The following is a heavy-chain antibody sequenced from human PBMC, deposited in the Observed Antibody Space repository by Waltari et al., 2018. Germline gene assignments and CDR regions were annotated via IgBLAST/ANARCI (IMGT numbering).Heavy chain of an antibody. Sequence: EVRLVESGGGLVQPGGSLRLSCVASGFTFNNFWMHWVRQAPGKGLVCVSRINDDGSNATYAETVKGRFTMSRDNAKNTLYLQMSNVRVDDSAVYYCARGPYISSTGTQYHWGQGALVTVSS. CDR1: GFTFNNFW. CDR2: INDDGSNA. J-gene: IGHJ5*02. V-gene: IGHV3-74*01. CDR3: ARGPYISSTGTQYH. D-gene: IGHD1-7*01.